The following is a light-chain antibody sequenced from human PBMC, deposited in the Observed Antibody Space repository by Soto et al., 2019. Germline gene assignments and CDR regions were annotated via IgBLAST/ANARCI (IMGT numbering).Light chain of an antibody. J-gene: IGKJ4*02. CDR2: AAS. CDR3: QQSYSTPLP. CDR1: QSISSY. V-gene: IGKV1-39*01. Sequence: DIQMTQSPSSLSASVGDRVTITCRASQSISSYLNWYQQKPGKAPKLLIDAASSLQSGVPSRFSGSGSGTDFTLTISSLQPEDFATYYCQQSYSTPLPFGGGTKVEI.